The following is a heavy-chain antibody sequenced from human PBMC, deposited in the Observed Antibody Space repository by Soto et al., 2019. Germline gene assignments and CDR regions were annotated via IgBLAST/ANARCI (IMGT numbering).Heavy chain of an antibody. V-gene: IGHV3-48*03. CDR1: GFTFSSYE. D-gene: IGHD6-19*01. J-gene: IGHJ4*02. Sequence: GGSLRLSCAASGFTFSSYEMNWVRQAPGKGLEWVSYISSSGSTIYYADSVKGRFTISRDNAKNSLYLQMNSLRAEDTAVYCCARDRTRYSSGWYALDYWGQGTLVTVSS. CDR2: ISSSGSTI. CDR3: ARDRTRYSSGWYALDY.